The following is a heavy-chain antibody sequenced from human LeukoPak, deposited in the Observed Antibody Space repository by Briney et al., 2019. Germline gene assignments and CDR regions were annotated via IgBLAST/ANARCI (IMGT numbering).Heavy chain of an antibody. CDR3: ARGRINNWFLDY. J-gene: IGHJ4*02. Sequence: SETLSLTCAVYGGSFSGYYWSWIRQPPGKGLEWIGEINHSGSTNYNPSLKSRVTISVDTSKNQISLGLNSVTATDTAVYYCARGRINNWFLDYWGQGTLVTVSS. CDR2: INHSGST. D-gene: IGHD1-1*01. V-gene: IGHV4-34*01. CDR1: GGSFSGYY.